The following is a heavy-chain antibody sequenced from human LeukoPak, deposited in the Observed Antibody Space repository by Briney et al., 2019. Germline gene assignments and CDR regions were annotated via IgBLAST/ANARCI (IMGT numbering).Heavy chain of an antibody. CDR2: INHSGST. J-gene: IGHJ5*02. Sequence: SETLSLTCAVYGGSFSGYYWGWIRQPPGKGLEWIGEINHSGSTNYSPSLKSRVTISVDTSKNQFSLKLSSVTAADTAVYYCAGQRPLYYYDSSGYFPWGQGTLVTVSS. CDR3: AGQRPLYYYDSSGYFP. D-gene: IGHD3-22*01. CDR1: GGSFSGYY. V-gene: IGHV4-34*01.